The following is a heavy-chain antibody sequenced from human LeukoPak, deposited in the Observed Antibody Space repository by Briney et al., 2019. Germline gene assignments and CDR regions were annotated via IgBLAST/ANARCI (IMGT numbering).Heavy chain of an antibody. CDR3: AKVGAQLGALGWFDP. CDR1: GGSISSGDYY. Sequence: SETLSLTCTVSGGSISSGDYYWSWIRQPPGKGLEWIGYIYYSGSTYYNPSLKSRVTISVDTSKNQFSLKLSSVTAADTAVYYCAKVGAQLGALGWFDPWGQGTLVTVSS. CDR2: IYYSGST. D-gene: IGHD5-24*01. V-gene: IGHV4-30-4*02. J-gene: IGHJ5*02.